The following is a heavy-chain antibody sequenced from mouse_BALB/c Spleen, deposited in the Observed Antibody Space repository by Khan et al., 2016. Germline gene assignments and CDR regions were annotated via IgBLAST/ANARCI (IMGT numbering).Heavy chain of an antibody. CDR1: GYTFTDYV. V-gene: IGHV1-77*01. J-gene: IGHJ1*01. Sequence: QVQLKQSRPELVKPGASVKMSCKASGYTFTDYVISWVKQSTGQGLEWIGEIFPGSGITFYSANFRGTATLTADKSSNTAYMQLSSLTSEDSAVYFCARKNFDVWGAGTTVTVSS. CDR2: IFPGSGIT. CDR3: ARKNFDV.